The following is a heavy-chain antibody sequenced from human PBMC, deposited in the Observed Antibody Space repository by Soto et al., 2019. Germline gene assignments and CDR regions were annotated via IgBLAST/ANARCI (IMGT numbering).Heavy chain of an antibody. CDR1: GYTFTGYY. D-gene: IGHD6-6*01. J-gene: IGHJ4*02. CDR3: ARSVSTIAARPYY. Sequence: QVQLVQSGAEVKKPGASVKVSCKASGYTFTGYYMHWVRQAPGQGLEWMGWINPNSGDTNYAQNFQGRVTMTRDTSISTAYMELSRLRSDDTAVYYCARSVSTIAARPYYWGQGTLVTVSS. V-gene: IGHV1-2*02. CDR2: INPNSGDT.